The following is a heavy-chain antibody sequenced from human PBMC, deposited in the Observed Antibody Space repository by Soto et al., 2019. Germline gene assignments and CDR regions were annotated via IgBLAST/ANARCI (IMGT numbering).Heavy chain of an antibody. CDR2: IYYSGSP. V-gene: IGHV4-59*01. CDR3: ARINPDQHQLVTNWFDP. Sequence: PTGKGLEWIGYIYYSGSPNNTPSLKSRVTISVDTSKNQFSLKLSSVTAADTAVYYCARINPDQHQLVTNWFDPWGKGTLVTVS. D-gene: IGHD6-13*01. J-gene: IGHJ5*02.